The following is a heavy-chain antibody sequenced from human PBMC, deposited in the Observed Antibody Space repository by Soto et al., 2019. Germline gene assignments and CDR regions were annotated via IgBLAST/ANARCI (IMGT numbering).Heavy chain of an antibody. Sequence: EVQLLESGGGLVQPGGSLRLSCAASGFTFTTYAMNWVRQAPGKGLEWVSTVSGSGGSTYHADSVKGRFTVSRDNSKNTLYLQMNSLRTEDTAVYYCAKQTPNACSTVWGQGTTVTVSS. J-gene: IGHJ6*02. CDR1: GFTFTTYA. CDR3: AKQTPNACSTV. V-gene: IGHV3-23*01. CDR2: VSGSGGST. D-gene: IGHD2-2*01.